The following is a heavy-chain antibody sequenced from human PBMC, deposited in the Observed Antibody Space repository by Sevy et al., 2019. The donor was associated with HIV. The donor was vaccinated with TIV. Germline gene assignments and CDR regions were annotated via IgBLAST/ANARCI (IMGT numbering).Heavy chain of an antibody. CDR2: FDPEDGET. CDR1: GYTLTKLP. D-gene: IGHD3-3*01. J-gene: IGHJ6*02. CDR3: ATLDFWSDYPLYGMDL. V-gene: IGHV1-24*01. Sequence: ASVKVSCKVSGYTLTKLPMHWVRQAPGKGLEWMGGFDPEDGETIYAQKFQGRVTMTEDTSTDTAYMQLSSLRSEDTAVYYCATLDFWSDYPLYGMDLLGQGTSVTVSS.